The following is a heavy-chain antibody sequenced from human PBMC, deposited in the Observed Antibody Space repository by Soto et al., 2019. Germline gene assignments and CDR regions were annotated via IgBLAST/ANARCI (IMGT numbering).Heavy chain of an antibody. CDR1: GFTFSSYG. CDR3: AKGFLGGYVAY. J-gene: IGHJ4*02. Sequence: PGVSLRLSCAASGFTFSSYGMHWVRQAPGKGLEWVAVISYDGSNKYYADSVKGRFTISRDNSKNTLYLQMNSLRAEDTAVYYCAKGFLGGYVAYWGQGTLVTVSS. V-gene: IGHV3-30*18. CDR2: ISYDGSNK. D-gene: IGHD6-25*01.